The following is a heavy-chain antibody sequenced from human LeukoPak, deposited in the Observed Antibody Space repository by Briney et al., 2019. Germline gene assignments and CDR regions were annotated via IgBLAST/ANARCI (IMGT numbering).Heavy chain of an antibody. Sequence: SETLSLTCAVYGGSFSGYYWSWIRQPPGKGLEWIGEINHSGSTNYNPSLKSRVTISVDTSKNQFSLKLSSVTAADTAVYYCAREGTYYYGSGSYYVNDYWGQGTLVTVSS. CDR2: INHSGST. D-gene: IGHD3-10*01. V-gene: IGHV4-34*01. CDR1: GGSFSGYY. J-gene: IGHJ4*02. CDR3: AREGTYYYGSGSYYVNDY.